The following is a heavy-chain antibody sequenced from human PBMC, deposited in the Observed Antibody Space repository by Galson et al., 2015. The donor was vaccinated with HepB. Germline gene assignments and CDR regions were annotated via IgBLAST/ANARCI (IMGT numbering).Heavy chain of an antibody. D-gene: IGHD2-2*01. Sequence: SCKASGGTFSSYAISWVRQAPGQGLEWMGGIILILDIANRAQKFQGRVTVTADKSTSTAYMELSSLRSEDTAVYYCARSYCSSTSCFSWDYYFYNGMDVWGQGTAVTVFS. CDR3: ARSYCSSTSCFSWDYYFYNGMDV. CDR2: IILILDIA. V-gene: IGHV1-69*10. J-gene: IGHJ6*02. CDR1: GGTFSSYA.